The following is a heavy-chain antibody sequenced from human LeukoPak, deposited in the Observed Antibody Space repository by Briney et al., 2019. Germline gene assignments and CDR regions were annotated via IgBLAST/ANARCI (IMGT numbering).Heavy chain of an antibody. Sequence: PSETLSLTCAVYGGSFSGYYWSWIRQPPGKGLEWIGEINHSGSTNYNPSLKSRVTISVDTSKNQFSLKLSSVTAADTAVYYCARAGPYCSSTSCYPSWFDPWGQGTLSPSPQ. CDR2: INHSGST. CDR3: ARAGPYCSSTSCYPSWFDP. V-gene: IGHV4-34*01. D-gene: IGHD2-2*01. J-gene: IGHJ5*02. CDR1: GGSFSGYY.